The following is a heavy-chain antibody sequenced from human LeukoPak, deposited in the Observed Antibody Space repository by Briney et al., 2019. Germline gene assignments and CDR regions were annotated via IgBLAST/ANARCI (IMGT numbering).Heavy chain of an antibody. V-gene: IGHV1-46*01. CDR2: INPSDGST. CDR1: GYTFTISH. Sequence: ASVKVSCKASGYTFTISHIHWVRQAPGQGLEWMGMINPSDGSTSYAQKFQGRVTMTSDRSTSTVAMDLSSLRSDDTAVYYCARESTFRLLRNVSDIWGQGTIVTVSS. J-gene: IGHJ3*02. CDR3: ARESTFRLLRNVSDI. D-gene: IGHD5-12*01.